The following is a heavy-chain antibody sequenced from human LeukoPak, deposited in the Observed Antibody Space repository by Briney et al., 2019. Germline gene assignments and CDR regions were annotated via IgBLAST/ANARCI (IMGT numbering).Heavy chain of an antibody. CDR3: ARDGTGATPFDY. Sequence: ASVKVSCKASGYTFTGYYMHWVRQAPGQGLEGMGWINPNSGGTNYAQTFQGRVTMTRDTSISTAYMELSRLRSDDTAVYYCARDGTGATPFDYWGQGTLVTVSS. CDR1: GYTFTGYY. V-gene: IGHV1-2*02. CDR2: INPNSGGT. D-gene: IGHD1-26*01. J-gene: IGHJ4*02.